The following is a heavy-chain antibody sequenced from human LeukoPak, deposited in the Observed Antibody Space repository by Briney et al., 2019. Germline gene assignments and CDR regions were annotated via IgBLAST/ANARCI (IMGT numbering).Heavy chain of an antibody. J-gene: IGHJ3*02. CDR3: ARDNPDFLNDAFDI. Sequence: GGSLRLSCAASGFTFSSYSMNWVRQAPGKGLEWVSYISSSSSTIYYADSVKGRFTISRDNAKNSLYLQMNSLRAEDTAVYYCARDNPDFLNDAFDIWGQGTMVTVSS. CDR2: ISSSSSTI. V-gene: IGHV3-48*01. D-gene: IGHD3-3*01. CDR1: GFTFSSYS.